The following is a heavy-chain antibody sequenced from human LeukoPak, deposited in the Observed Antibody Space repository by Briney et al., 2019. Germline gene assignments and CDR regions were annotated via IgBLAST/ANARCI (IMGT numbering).Heavy chain of an antibody. J-gene: IGHJ4*02. CDR2: ISAYNGNT. Sequence: VASVKVSCKASGYTFTSYGISWVRQAPGQGLEWMGWISAYNGNTNYAQKLQGRVTMTTDTSTSTAYMELRSLRSDDTAVYYCAREMNDYGDHYFDYWGQGTLVTVSS. CDR3: AREMNDYGDHYFDY. D-gene: IGHD4-17*01. V-gene: IGHV1-18*01. CDR1: GYTFTSYG.